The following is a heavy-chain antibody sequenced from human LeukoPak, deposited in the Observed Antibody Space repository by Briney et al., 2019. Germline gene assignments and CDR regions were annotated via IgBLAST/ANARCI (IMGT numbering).Heavy chain of an antibody. J-gene: IGHJ4*02. CDR3: AKGRCSGGNCYAYFDY. V-gene: IGHV3-23*01. CDR2: ISGSGGST. Sequence: GGSLRLSCAASGYTFSSYAMNWVRHAPGKGLEGVSSISGSGGSTYYADSVKGRFTISRDNCKNTLDLEMNSVKAEDTAVYYCAKGRCSGGNCYAYFDYWGQGTLVTVSS. CDR1: GYTFSSYA. D-gene: IGHD2-15*01.